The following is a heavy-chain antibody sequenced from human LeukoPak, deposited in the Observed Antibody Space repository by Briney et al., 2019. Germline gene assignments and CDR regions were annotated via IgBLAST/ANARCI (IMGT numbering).Heavy chain of an antibody. CDR3: ARGLSMTTVTPFDY. CDR2: INHSGST. CDR1: GGSFSGYY. J-gene: IGHJ4*02. V-gene: IGHV4-34*01. Sequence: PSETLSLTCAVYGGSFSGYYWSWIRQPPGKGLEWIGEINHSGSTNYNPSLKSRVTISVDTSKNQLSLKLSSVTAADTVVYYCARGLSMTTVTPFDYWGQGTLVTVSS. D-gene: IGHD4-17*01.